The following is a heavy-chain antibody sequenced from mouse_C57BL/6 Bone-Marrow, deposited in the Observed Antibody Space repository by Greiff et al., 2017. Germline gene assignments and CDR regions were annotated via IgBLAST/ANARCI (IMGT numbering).Heavy chain of an antibody. D-gene: IGHD2-4*01. J-gene: IGHJ2*01. CDR1: GYIFTDYS. V-gene: IGHV1-62-2*01. CDR2: FYTGSGSI. Sequence: VHLVESGAELVKPGASVKLSCKASGYIFTDYSINWVKQRSGQGLEWIGWFYTGSGSIKYNDRFKDKATLTADKSSNTVYMELRRLTSENSAVYSCARHERYYDYEGYFDYWGQGTTLTVSS. CDR3: ARHERYYDYEGYFDY.